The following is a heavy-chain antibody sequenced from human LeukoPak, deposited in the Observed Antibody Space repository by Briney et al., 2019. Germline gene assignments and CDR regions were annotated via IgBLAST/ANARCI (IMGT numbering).Heavy chain of an antibody. J-gene: IGHJ4*02. CDR3: ARFYDSSGYYYED. V-gene: IGHV1-18*01. D-gene: IGHD3-22*01. Sequence: ASVKVSCKASDYTFTNYGVSWVRQAPGQGLEWMGWISAYNGKTYYAQKFQGRVTVTTDTSTSTAYMDLRSLRSDDTAVYYCARFYDSSGYYYEDWGQGTLVTVSS. CDR1: DYTFTNYG. CDR2: ISAYNGKT.